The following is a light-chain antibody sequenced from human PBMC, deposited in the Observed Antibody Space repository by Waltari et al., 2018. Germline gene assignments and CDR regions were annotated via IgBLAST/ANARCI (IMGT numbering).Light chain of an antibody. Sequence: SVLTQPPSASGTTRQRVTISCSGSSSNIGSNHVNWYQQLPGTAPKLLIYSNNQRPSGVPDRFSGSKSGTSASLAISGLQSEDEADYYCAAWDDSLNGHVVFGGGTKLTVL. V-gene: IGLV1-44*01. J-gene: IGLJ2*01. CDR1: SSNIGSNH. CDR2: SNN. CDR3: AAWDDSLNGHVV.